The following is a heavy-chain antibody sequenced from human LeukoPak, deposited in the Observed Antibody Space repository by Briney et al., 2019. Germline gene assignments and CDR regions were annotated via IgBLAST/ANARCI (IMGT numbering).Heavy chain of an antibody. V-gene: IGHV4-34*01. CDR2: INHSGST. Sequence: SETLSLTCAVYGGSFSGHYWSWIRQPPGKGLEWIGEINHSGSTNYNPSLKSRVTISVDTSKNQFSLKLSSVTAADTAVYYCARGSGRYSSSSVYWGQGTLVTVSS. CDR1: GGSFSGHY. J-gene: IGHJ4*02. CDR3: ARGSGRYSSSSVY. D-gene: IGHD6-13*01.